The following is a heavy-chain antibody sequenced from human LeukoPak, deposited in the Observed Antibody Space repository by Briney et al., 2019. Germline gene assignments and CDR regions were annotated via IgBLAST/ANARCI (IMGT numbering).Heavy chain of an antibody. CDR1: GGSISSGSYY. Sequence: SETLSLTCTVSGGSISSGSYYWSWIRQPAGKGLEWIGHIYTSGSTNYNPSLKSRVTISVDTSKNQFSLKLSSVTATDTAVYYCARGGPYCSGGGCYSRTSNWFDPWGQGTLVTVSS. CDR2: IYTSGST. CDR3: ARGGPYCSGGGCYSRTSNWFDP. D-gene: IGHD2-15*01. V-gene: IGHV4-61*09. J-gene: IGHJ5*02.